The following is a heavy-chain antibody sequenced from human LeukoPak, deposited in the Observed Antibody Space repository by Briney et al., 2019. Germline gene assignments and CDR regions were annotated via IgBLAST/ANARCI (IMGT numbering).Heavy chain of an antibody. CDR2: INPNSGGT. J-gene: IGHJ6*02. CDR3: ARGNYYYVMDV. V-gene: IGHV1-2*02. Sequence: ASVTVSCTASGYRFTGYYIHWARQAPGQGLEWMGWINPNSGGTKYAQKFQGRVTMTRDMSISTAYMDLSRLRSDDTAVYYCARGNYYYVMDVWGQGTTVTVSS. CDR1: GYRFTGYY. D-gene: IGHD3-10*01.